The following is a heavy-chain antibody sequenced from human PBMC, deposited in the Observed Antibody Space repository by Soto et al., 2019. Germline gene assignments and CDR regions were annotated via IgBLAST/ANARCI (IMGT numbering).Heavy chain of an antibody. Sequence: EASVKVSCKASGYTFTSYYMHWVRQAPGQGLEWMGIINPSGGSTSYAQKFQGRVTMTRDTSTSTVYMELSSLRSEDTAVYYCARDPDYYDSNSQGGNWFDPWGQGTLVTVSS. CDR3: ARDPDYYDSNSQGGNWFDP. V-gene: IGHV1-46*01. D-gene: IGHD3-22*01. CDR2: INPSGGST. J-gene: IGHJ5*02. CDR1: GYTFTSYY.